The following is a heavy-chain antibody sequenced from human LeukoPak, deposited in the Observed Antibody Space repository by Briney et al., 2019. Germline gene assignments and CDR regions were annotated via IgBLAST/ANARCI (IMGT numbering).Heavy chain of an antibody. CDR2: IHPSGIF. CDR3: ARGRDRSKTGDH. D-gene: IGHD5-24*01. V-gene: IGHV4-34*01. J-gene: IGHJ4*02. Sequence: SETLSLTCAVYGGSCYDYYCSWIRQPPGQGLEWIGEIHPSGIFYHNPSLMSRVIISIDTSKNQFSLRLTSVTAADTAFYYCARGRDRSKTGDHGGQGSLVTVSS. CDR1: GGSCYDYY.